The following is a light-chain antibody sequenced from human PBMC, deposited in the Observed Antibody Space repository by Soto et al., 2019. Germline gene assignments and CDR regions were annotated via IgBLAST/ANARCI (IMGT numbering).Light chain of an antibody. Sequence: EIVLTQSPGTLSLSPGERATLSCRASQSVSSSQLAWYQQKSGQAPRLLIYGASSRATGIPDRISGSGSGKDFTLTISRLEPEDFAVYYCQQYGTSWTFGQGTKVEIK. CDR1: QSVSSSQ. J-gene: IGKJ1*01. V-gene: IGKV3-20*01. CDR3: QQYGTSWT. CDR2: GAS.